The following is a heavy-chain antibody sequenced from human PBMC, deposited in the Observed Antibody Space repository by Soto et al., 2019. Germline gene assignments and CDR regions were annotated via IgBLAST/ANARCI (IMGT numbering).Heavy chain of an antibody. J-gene: IGHJ5*02. CDR1: GGSISSSSYY. V-gene: IGHV4-39*01. CDR3: ARPGGATSWFDP. Sequence: QLQLQESGPGLVKPSETLSLTCTVSGGSISSSSYYWGWIRQPPGKVLEWIGSIYYSGSTYYNPCLKSRVTISVDTSKNQFSLKLSSVTAADTAVYYCARPGGATSWFDPWGQGTLVTVSS. CDR2: IYYSGST. D-gene: IGHD1-26*01.